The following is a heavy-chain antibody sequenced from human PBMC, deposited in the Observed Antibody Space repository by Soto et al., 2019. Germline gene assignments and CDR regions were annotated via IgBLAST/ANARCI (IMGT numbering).Heavy chain of an antibody. V-gene: IGHV4-34*01. J-gene: IGHJ5*02. Sequence: SETLSLTCAVYGGSFSGYYWSWIRQPPGKGLEWIGEINHSGSTNYNPSLKSRVTISVDTSKNQFSLKLSSVTAADTAVYYCARGYGNIVATPTPSNWFDPWGQGTLVTVSS. CDR1: GGSFSGYY. CDR2: INHSGST. CDR3: ARGYGNIVATPTPSNWFDP. D-gene: IGHD5-12*01.